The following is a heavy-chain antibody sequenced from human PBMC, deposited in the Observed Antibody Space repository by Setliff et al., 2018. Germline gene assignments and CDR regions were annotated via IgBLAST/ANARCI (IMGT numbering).Heavy chain of an antibody. CDR1: DDSISSRRYY. J-gene: IGHJ4*02. Sequence: WETLSLTCTVSDDSISSRRYYWGWFRQPAGKELEWVANIKQDGSQKYYVDSVKGRFTISRDSAKNSLFLQMKSLRAEDTAVYYCARAGGYDFHHLDYWGQGILVTVSS. D-gene: IGHD5-12*01. CDR2: IKQDGSQK. V-gene: IGHV3-7*01. CDR3: ARAGGYDFHHLDY.